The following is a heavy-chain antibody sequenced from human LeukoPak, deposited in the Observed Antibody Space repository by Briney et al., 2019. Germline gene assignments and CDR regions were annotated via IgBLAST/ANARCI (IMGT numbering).Heavy chain of an antibody. V-gene: IGHV1-2*02. CDR2: INPNSGGT. J-gene: IGHJ5*02. CDR3: ARGGNPSSGWNTLIVGAPEWFDP. CDR1: GYTFTGYY. D-gene: IGHD6-19*01. Sequence: GASVKVSCKASGYTFTGYYMHWVRQAPGQGLEWMGWINPNSGGTNYAQKFQGRVTMTRDTSISTAYMELSRLRSDDTAVYYCARGGNPSSGWNTLIVGAPEWFDPWGQGTLVTVSS.